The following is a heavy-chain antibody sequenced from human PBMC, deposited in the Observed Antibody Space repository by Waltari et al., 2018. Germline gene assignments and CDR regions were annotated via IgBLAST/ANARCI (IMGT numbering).Heavy chain of an antibody. CDR3: ARLLWFGELSQVDY. J-gene: IGHJ4*02. Sequence: QLQLQESGPGLVKPSETLSLTCTVSGGSISSSSYYWGWIRQPPGKGLEWIGSIYYRGSTSYNPSLKSRVTISVDTSKNQFSLKLSSVTAADTAVYYCARLLWFGELSQVDYWGQGTLVTVSS. CDR1: GGSISSSSYY. D-gene: IGHD3-10*01. CDR2: IYYRGST. V-gene: IGHV4-39*01.